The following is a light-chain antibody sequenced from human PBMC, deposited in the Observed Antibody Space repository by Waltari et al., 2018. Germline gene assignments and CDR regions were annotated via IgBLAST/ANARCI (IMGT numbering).Light chain of an antibody. CDR1: QSVLYRSDNRNY. J-gene: IGKJ2*01. V-gene: IGKV4-1*01. CDR3: QQYSYTPAYT. Sequence: DIVMTQSPDSLAGSLGARATIHCTSSQSVLYRSDNRNYLAWYQQKPGQPPKLLIYWASTRESGVTDRFTGSGSGPDFTLTISSLQAEDVAFYYCQQYSYTPAYTFGHGTKLEI. CDR2: WAS.